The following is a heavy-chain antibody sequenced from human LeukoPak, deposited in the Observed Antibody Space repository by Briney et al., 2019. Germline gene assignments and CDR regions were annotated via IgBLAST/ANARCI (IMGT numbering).Heavy chain of an antibody. V-gene: IGHV3-23*01. D-gene: IGHD3-10*01. J-gene: IGHJ4*02. CDR3: AKGRGFRGGEFDY. Sequence: GGTLRLSCAASGFTFSNHGMNWVRQAPGKGLEWVSVMSGSGGSTYCADSVKGRFTISRDNSKNTLYLQMNSLRAEDTAVYYCAKGRGFRGGEFDYWGQGALVTVSS. CDR2: MSGSGGST. CDR1: GFTFSNHG.